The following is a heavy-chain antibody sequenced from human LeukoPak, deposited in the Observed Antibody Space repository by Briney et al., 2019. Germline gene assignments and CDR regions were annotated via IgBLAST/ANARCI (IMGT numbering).Heavy chain of an antibody. CDR1: GYTFTSYG. CDR3: ARDLPRIAVAGTTFSDY. V-gene: IGHV1-18*01. Sequence: ASVKVSCKASGYTFTSYGISWVRQAPGQGLEWMGWISAYNGNTNYAQKLQGRVTMTTDTSTSTAYMELRSLRSDDTAVYYCARDLPRIAVAGTTFSDYWGQGTLVTVS. CDR2: ISAYNGNT. D-gene: IGHD6-19*01. J-gene: IGHJ4*02.